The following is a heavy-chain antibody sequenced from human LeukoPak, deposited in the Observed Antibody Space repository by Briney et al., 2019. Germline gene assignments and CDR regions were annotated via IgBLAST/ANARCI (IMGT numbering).Heavy chain of an antibody. CDR2: FYPGDSDT. CDR1: GCLFTSYW. CDR3: ARHSRLGELSFEDY. J-gene: IGHJ4*02. D-gene: IGHD3-16*02. V-gene: IGHV5-51*01. Sequence: RGGALVISWQGPGCLFTSYWIGRVRQLPGKSLERMGNFYPGDSDTRYSPSYQGQVTISADKSISTAYLQWSSLKASDTAMYYCARHSRLGELSFEDYWGQGTLVTVSA.